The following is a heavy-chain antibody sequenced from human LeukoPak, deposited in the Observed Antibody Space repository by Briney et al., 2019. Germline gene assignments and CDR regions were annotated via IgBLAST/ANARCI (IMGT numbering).Heavy chain of an antibody. J-gene: IGHJ4*02. CDR2: VSPDGSTT. Sequence: GGSLRLSCAASKFTFSNHWMHWVRQAPGKGLEWVSRVSPDGSTTLYADSVRGRFTISRDNAKNTLYLQMNSLRAEDTAVYHCVRASRTVYNTFDSWGQGALVTVSS. CDR3: VRASRTVYNTFDS. CDR1: KFTFSNHW. D-gene: IGHD5-24*01. V-gene: IGHV3-74*01.